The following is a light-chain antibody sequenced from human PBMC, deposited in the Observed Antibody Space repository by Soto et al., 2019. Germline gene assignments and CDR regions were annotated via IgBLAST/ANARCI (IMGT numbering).Light chain of an antibody. Sequence: QSALIQPASVSGSPGQSITISCTGTSSDVGGYNYVSWYQQHPGKAPKLMIYEVSNRPSGVSNRFSGSKSGNTASLTISGLQAEDEADYYCSSYTSSSTPNWVFGGGTKLTVL. CDR2: EVS. CDR3: SSYTSSSTPNWV. V-gene: IGLV2-14*01. CDR1: SSDVGGYNY. J-gene: IGLJ3*02.